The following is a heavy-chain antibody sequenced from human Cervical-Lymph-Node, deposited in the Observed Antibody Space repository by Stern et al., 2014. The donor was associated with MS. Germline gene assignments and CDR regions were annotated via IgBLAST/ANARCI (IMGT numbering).Heavy chain of an antibody. Sequence: VQLVQSGSELKKPGASVKVSCKASGYTFTSYAMNWVRQAPGQGLEWMGWINTNTGKPTYAQGFTGRFVFSLDTYASTAYLQISSLKAEDTAVYYCARAELLYYYYGMDVWGQGTTVTVSS. V-gene: IGHV7-4-1*02. CDR3: ARAELLYYYYGMDV. CDR1: GYTFTSYA. CDR2: INTNTGKP. J-gene: IGHJ6*02. D-gene: IGHD2-15*01.